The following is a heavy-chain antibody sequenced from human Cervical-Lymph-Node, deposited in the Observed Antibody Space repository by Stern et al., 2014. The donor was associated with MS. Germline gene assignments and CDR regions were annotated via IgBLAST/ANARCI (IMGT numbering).Heavy chain of an antibody. D-gene: IGHD1-1*01. CDR3: AGLNSAYYYGMDV. CDR2: IIPIFGTP. Sequence: QVQLVQSGAEVKKPGSSVKVSCKASRGTFSSYGISWVRQAPGQGLAWMGGIIPIFGTPNYAQKFQGRVTITADESTSTAYMELSSLRSEDTAVYSCAGLNSAYYYGMDVWGQGTTVTVSS. CDR1: RGTFSSYG. V-gene: IGHV1-69*01. J-gene: IGHJ6*02.